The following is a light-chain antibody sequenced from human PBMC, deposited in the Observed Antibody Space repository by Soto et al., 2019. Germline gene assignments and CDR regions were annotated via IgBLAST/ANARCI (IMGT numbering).Light chain of an antibody. CDR3: QQYHSYPPT. J-gene: IGKJ3*01. Sequence: DIQMTQSPSTLSASVGDRVTITCWASQSISNWLAWYQQKPGKAPKLLIYDASTLQGGVPSRFSGGGSGTELTLTISSLQPDDLATYYCQQYHSYPPTFGPGTKVHIK. V-gene: IGKV1-5*01. CDR1: QSISNW. CDR2: DAS.